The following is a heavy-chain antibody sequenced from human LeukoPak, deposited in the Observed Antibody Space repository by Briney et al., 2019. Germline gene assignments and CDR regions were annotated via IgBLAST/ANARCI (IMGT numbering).Heavy chain of an antibody. D-gene: IGHD6-13*01. CDR2: IYTSGNP. CDR1: GGSISSGSYY. J-gene: IGHJ6*03. V-gene: IGHV4-61*02. CDR3: ARDVPPGIAAAGTRYYYMDV. Sequence: TSETLSLTCTVSGGSISSGSYYWSWIRQPAGKGLEWIGRIYTSGNPNYNPSLKSRVTISVDTSKNQFSLKLSSVTAADTAVYYCARDVPPGIAAAGTRYYYMDVWGKGTTVTISS.